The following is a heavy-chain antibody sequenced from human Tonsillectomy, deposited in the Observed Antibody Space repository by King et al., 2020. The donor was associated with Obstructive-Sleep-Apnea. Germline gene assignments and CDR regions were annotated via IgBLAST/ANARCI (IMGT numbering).Heavy chain of an antibody. V-gene: IGHV3-11*04. CDR3: ARDISVVVRGMDV. D-gene: IGHD2-21*01. Sequence: VQLVESGGGLVKPGGSLSLSCAGSGFAFSDYNMAWIRQAPGMGLEWLAYIGYRGSFILYADSGKGRFTVSRDNAKKSLHLQMNSRRDEDTAVYYCARDISVVVRGMDVWGQGTTVTVSS. J-gene: IGHJ6*02. CDR1: GFAFSDYN. CDR2: IGYRGSFI.